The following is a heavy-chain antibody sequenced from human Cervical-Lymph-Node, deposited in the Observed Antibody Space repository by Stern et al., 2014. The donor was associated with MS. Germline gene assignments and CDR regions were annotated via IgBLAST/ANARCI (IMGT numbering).Heavy chain of an antibody. CDR1: GFTFSDSY. CDR3: VRGWEPRQDGPSGHDYDAFDI. V-gene: IGHV3-11*01. D-gene: IGHD5-12*01. J-gene: IGHJ3*02. Sequence: VQLVESGGGLVKPGGSLRLSCAASGFTFSDSYMTWIRQTPGKGLEWVSYISSSGDTIKYAKSVKGRFTVSRDNAKNSLSLQMSSLRVEDTAVYYCVRGWEPRQDGPSGHDYDAFDIWGQGTMVTVSS. CDR2: ISSSGDTI.